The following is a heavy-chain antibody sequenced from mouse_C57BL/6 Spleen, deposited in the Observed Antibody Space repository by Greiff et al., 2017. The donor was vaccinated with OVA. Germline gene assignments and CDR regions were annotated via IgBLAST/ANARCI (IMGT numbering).Heavy chain of an antibody. Sequence: QVQLQQSGAELVRPGASVTLSCKASGYTFTDYEMHWVKQTPVHGLEWIGAIDPETGGTAYNQKFKGKAILTADKSSSTAYMELRSLTSEDSAVYYCTAVYDGYDGGSWWAMDYWGQGTSVTVSS. CDR3: TAVYDGYDGGSWWAMDY. J-gene: IGHJ4*01. CDR1: GYTFTDYE. V-gene: IGHV1-15*01. D-gene: IGHD2-3*01. CDR2: IDPETGGT.